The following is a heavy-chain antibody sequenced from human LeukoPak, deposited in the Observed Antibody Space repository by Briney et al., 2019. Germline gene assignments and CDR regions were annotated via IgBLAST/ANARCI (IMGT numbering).Heavy chain of an antibody. V-gene: IGHV3-33*01. CDR2: ISSDGSQK. D-gene: IGHD2-15*01. CDR1: GFIFSNYG. J-gene: IGHJ4*02. Sequence: GGSLRLSCPASGFIFSNYGMHWVCQAPGKGLEWVTLISSDGSQKYYRESVKGRFTISRDNSKNTLYLQMDSLRAEDTAVYFCARYCSGASCYSGVDYWGQGTLVTVSS. CDR3: ARYCSGASCYSGVDY.